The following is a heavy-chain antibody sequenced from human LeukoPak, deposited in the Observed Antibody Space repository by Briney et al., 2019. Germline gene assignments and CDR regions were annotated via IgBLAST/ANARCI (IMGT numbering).Heavy chain of an antibody. Sequence: SETLSLTCAVYGGSFSGYYWSWIRQPPGKGLEWIGEISHSGSTKYNPSLKSRVTISVDTSKTQFSLKLGSVTAGDTAVYYCARVIYYDYLDVWGKGTTVTVSS. V-gene: IGHV4-34*01. CDR3: ARVIYYDYLDV. D-gene: IGHD2/OR15-2a*01. CDR1: GGSFSGYY. J-gene: IGHJ6*03. CDR2: ISHSGST.